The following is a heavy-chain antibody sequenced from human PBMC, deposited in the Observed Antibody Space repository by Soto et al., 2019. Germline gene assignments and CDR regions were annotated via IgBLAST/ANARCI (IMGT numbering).Heavy chain of an antibody. CDR1: GGSISSYY. Sequence: PSETLSLTCTVSGGSISSYYWSWIRQPPGKGLEWIGYIYYSGSTNYNPSLKSRVTISVDTSKNQFSLKLSSVTAADTAVYYCARHVSSGGETDYWGQGTLVTVSS. J-gene: IGHJ4*02. CDR2: IYYSGST. D-gene: IGHD2-15*01. CDR3: ARHVSSGGETDY. V-gene: IGHV4-59*08.